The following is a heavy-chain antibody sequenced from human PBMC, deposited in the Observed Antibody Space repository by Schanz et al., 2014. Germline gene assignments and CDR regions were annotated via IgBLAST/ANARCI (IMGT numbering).Heavy chain of an antibody. J-gene: IGHJ6*02. V-gene: IGHV3-33*06. CDR2: IWYDGSNK. CDR1: GFSFSGFG. CDR3: VKDLQRELLRDDHYYGMDV. Sequence: LVESGGGVVQPGRSLRLSCAGSGFSFSGFGMHWVRQVPGKGLEWVAFIWYDGSNKYYADSVKGRFTISRDNSKNTLYLQMNSLRAEDTAVYYCVKDLQRELLRDDHYYGMDVWGQGTTVTVSS. D-gene: IGHD1-26*01.